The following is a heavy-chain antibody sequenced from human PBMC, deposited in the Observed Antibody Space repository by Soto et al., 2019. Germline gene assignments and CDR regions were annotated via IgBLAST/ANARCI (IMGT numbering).Heavy chain of an antibody. CDR1: GGSVTIGTYY. J-gene: IGHJ4*02. V-gene: IGHV4-61*01. D-gene: IGHD2-21*01. CDR3: TRGGDAYKNGH. Sequence: QVQLQESGPGLVKPSETLSLTCTVTGGSVTIGTYYWSWIRQPPGKGLDWIGFSHYSGSTNYNPSLKNRVTMSVDTSKNQFSLKLTSVNAADTAVYYCTRGGDAYKNGHWGQGTLVTVS. CDR2: SHYSGST.